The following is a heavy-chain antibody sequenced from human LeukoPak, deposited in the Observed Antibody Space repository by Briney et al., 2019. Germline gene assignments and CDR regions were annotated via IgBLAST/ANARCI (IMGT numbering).Heavy chain of an antibody. V-gene: IGHV4-39*01. J-gene: IGHJ5*02. CDR3: ARQAIAAAVGWDWFDP. D-gene: IGHD6-13*01. Sequence: PSETLSLTCTVSGGSISSSSCYWGWIRQPPGKGLEWIGSIYYSGSTYYNPSLKSRVTISVDTSKNQFSLKLSSVTAADTAVYYCARQAIAAAVGWDWFDPWGQGTLVTVSS. CDR1: GGSISSSSCY. CDR2: IYYSGST.